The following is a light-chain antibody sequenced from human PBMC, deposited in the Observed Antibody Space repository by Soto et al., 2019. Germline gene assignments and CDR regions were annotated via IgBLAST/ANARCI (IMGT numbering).Light chain of an antibody. CDR3: QQSYSTPYT. CDR1: QSISTY. J-gene: IGKJ2*01. Sequence: DIQMTQSPFSLSASVGDRGTITCRASQSISTYLNWYQQKPGKAPKVLIYAASSLQSGVPSRFSGGRSGADFTLTINSLQPEDFATYYCQQSYSTPYTFGQGTKLDIK. CDR2: AAS. V-gene: IGKV1-39*01.